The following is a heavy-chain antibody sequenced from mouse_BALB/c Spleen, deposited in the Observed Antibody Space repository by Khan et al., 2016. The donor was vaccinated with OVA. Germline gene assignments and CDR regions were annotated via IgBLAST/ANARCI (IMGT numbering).Heavy chain of an antibody. CDR2: MIYSGNT. V-gene: IGHV3-8*02. J-gene: IGHJ3*01. D-gene: IGHD2-14*01. Sequence: EVQLQESGPSLVKPSQTLSLTCSVTGASITSGYWSWIRKFPGNKLEYMGYMIYSGNTFYNPSLKSRISITRHTSKNQYYLQLNSVTTEDTATYYCARSTYRYAFAYWGQGTLVTVSA. CDR1: GASITSGY. CDR3: ARSTYRYAFAY.